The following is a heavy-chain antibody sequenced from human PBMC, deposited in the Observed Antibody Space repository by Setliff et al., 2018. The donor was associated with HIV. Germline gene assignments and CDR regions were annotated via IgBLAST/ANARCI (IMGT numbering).Heavy chain of an antibody. Sequence: SVKVSCKASGGTFRSYAIAWVRQAPGQGLEWMGGIIPILGTANYAQKFQGRVTITADESTSTAYMELSSLRSEDTAVYYCARDFGGYCSSMSCPGLFDPWGQGTLVTVSS. V-gene: IGHV1-69*13. CDR3: ARDFGGYCSSMSCPGLFDP. J-gene: IGHJ5*02. CDR1: GGTFRSYA. CDR2: IIPILGTA. D-gene: IGHD2-2*01.